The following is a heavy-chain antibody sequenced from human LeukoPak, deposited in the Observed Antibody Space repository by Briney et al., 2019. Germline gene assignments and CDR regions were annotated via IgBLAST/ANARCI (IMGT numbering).Heavy chain of an antibody. CDR3: AREVRSSGYSLDY. D-gene: IGHD3-22*01. CDR2: IYSSGST. CDR1: GGSISSYY. J-gene: IGHJ4*02. V-gene: IGHV4-4*07. Sequence: PSETLSLTCTVSGGSISSYYWGWIRQPAGKGLEWIGRIYSSGSTNYNPSLKSRVTMSVDTSKNQFSLKLRSVTAADTAVYYCAREVRSSGYSLDYWGQGTLATVSS.